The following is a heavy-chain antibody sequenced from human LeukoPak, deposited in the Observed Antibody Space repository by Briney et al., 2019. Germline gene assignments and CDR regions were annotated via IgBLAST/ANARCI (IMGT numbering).Heavy chain of an antibody. J-gene: IGHJ4*02. Sequence: GASVTVSCTASRYTFTSYGISWVRQAPGQGLELMGWISAYNGNTNYAQKLQGRVTMTTDTSTSTAYMELRSLRSDDTAVYYCARGPPNWGYDYWGPGTLVTVSS. D-gene: IGHD7-27*01. V-gene: IGHV1-18*01. CDR3: ARGPPNWGYDY. CDR1: RYTFTSYG. CDR2: ISAYNGNT.